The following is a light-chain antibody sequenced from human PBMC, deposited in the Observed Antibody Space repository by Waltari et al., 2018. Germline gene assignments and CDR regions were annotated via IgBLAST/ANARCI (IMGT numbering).Light chain of an antibody. Sequence: DIQMTQSPSSLSASVGDRVTITCQASQSISTYLNWYQQKPGKAPKLLIYAASSLQSGVPSRFSGSGSGTDLTLTINSLQPEDFATYYCQQSYSTPWTFGQGTKVEIK. V-gene: IGKV1-39*01. J-gene: IGKJ1*01. CDR1: QSISTY. CDR2: AAS. CDR3: QQSYSTPWT.